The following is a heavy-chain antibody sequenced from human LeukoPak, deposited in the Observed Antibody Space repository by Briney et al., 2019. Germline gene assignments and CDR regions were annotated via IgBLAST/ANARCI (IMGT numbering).Heavy chain of an antibody. J-gene: IGHJ4*02. V-gene: IGHV3-30*18. D-gene: IGHD5-18*01. CDR2: ISYDGSNK. CDR3: AKDKWEDTAMVPNFDY. CDR1: GFTFSSYG. Sequence: PGGSLRLSCAASGFTFSSYGMHWVRPAPGKGLEWVAVISYDGSNKYYADSVKGRFTISRDNSKNTLYLQMNSLRAEDTAVYYCAKDKWEDTAMVPNFDYWGQGTLVTVSS.